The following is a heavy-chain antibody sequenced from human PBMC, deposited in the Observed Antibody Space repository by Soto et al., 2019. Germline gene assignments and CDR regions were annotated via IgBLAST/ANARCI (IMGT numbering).Heavy chain of an antibody. V-gene: IGHV4-59*08. D-gene: IGHD2-2*01. CDR3: ASSCTSCYGYFDY. CDR2: IYYSGST. CDR1: GGSISSYY. Sequence: PSETLSLTCTVSGGSISSYYWSWIRQPPGKGLEWIGYIYYSGSTNYNPSLKSRVTISVDTSKNQFSLKLSSVTAADTAVYYCASSCTSCYGYFDYWGQGTLVTVSS. J-gene: IGHJ4*02.